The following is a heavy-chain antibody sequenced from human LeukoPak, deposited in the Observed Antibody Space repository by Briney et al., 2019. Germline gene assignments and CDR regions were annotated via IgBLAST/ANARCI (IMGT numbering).Heavy chain of an antibody. V-gene: IGHV3-7*01. CDR2: IKQDGYEK. CDR3: ARDKIVGPTTLDY. J-gene: IGHJ4*02. Sequence: GGSLRLSCAASGFTFSGYWMSWVRQTPEKGLEWVANIKQDGYEKYYVDSVKGRFTISRGNAKNSLYLQMNSLRADDTAIYYCARDKIVGPTTLDYWGQGTLVTVSS. D-gene: IGHD1-26*01. CDR1: GFTFSGYW.